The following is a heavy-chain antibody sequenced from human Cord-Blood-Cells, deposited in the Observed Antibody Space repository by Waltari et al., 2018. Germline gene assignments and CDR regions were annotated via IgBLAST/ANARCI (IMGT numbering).Heavy chain of an antibody. CDR2: SSSSSSYI. V-gene: IGHV3-21*01. J-gene: IGHJ4*02. Sequence: EVQLVESGGGLVKPGGSLRLSCAASGFPFSSYSMHWARTAPGKGLEWVSSSSSSSSYIYYADSVKGRFTISRDNAKNSLYLQMNSLRAEDTAVYYCARDPVTTVTYYFDYWGQGTLVTVSS. CDR1: GFPFSSYS. D-gene: IGHD4-4*01. CDR3: ARDPVTTVTYYFDY.